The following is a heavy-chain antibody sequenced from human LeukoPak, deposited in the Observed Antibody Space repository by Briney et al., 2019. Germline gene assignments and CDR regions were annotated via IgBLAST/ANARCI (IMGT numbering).Heavy chain of an antibody. V-gene: IGHV3-30*03. J-gene: IGHJ3*02. CDR1: GFTFTHYG. CDR2: ISYDGNTK. CDR3: ARDPLDISRWTNAFDI. D-gene: IGHD2-2*03. Sequence: GGSLRLSCVASGFTFTHYGFHWVRPAPGKALEWVSFISYDGNTKYGDSVKGRFTISRDNSKNTLYLEMNGLRSDDTAVYYCARDPLDISRWTNAFDIWGQGTMVTVSS.